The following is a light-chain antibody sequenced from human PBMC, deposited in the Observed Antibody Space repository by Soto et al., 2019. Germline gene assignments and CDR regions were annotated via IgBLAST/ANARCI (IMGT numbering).Light chain of an antibody. CDR1: QSVSRY. CDR3: QQRSNWIT. CDR2: DAS. Sequence: EIVLTQSPATLSLSPGERATLSCRASQSVSRYLAWYQQIPGQAPRLLIYDASYTATGIPARFSGSGSGTDFTLTISSLQSEDFAVYYCQQRSNWITFGQGTRLE. V-gene: IGKV3-11*01. J-gene: IGKJ5*01.